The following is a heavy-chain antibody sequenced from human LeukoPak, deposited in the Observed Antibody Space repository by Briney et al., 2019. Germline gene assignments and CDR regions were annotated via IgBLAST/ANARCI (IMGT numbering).Heavy chain of an antibody. D-gene: IGHD3-10*01. CDR2: VYYSGST. CDR3: ASHRRSHGSEY. V-gene: IGHV4-59*01. J-gene: IGHJ4*02. CDR1: GGSFEHYF. Sequence: SETLSLTCTVSGGSFEHYFWSWIRQPPGKGLEWIGYVYYSGSTDYSPSLKSRLTISADTSKNQSSLKLNSVTAADTAVYYCASHRRSHGSEYWGQGTLVTVSS.